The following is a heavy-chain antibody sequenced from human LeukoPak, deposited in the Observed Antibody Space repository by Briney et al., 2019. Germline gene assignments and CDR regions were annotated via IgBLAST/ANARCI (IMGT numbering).Heavy chain of an antibody. J-gene: IGHJ4*02. D-gene: IGHD5-24*01. Sequence: PSETLSLTCTVSGGSITSSSNYWGWIRQPPGQGLQWIGFIYYEGSDYYNLSRKSRLTISINTSKSEFSLQLRSVTAADTAVYYCVRHGSRVMATNEDSWGQGTLVIVSS. CDR2: IYYEGSD. CDR1: GGSITSSSNY. CDR3: VRHGSRVMATNEDS. V-gene: IGHV4-39*01.